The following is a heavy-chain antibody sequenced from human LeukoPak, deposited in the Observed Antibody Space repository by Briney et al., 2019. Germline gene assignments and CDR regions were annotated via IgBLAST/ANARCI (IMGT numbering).Heavy chain of an antibody. D-gene: IGHD2-15*01. CDR2: INPNSGGT. CDR1: GYTFTGYY. CDR3: AREVCSGGSCYLKGRWFDP. V-gene: IGHV1-2*02. J-gene: IGHJ5*02. Sequence: ASVKVSCKASGYTFTGYYMHWVRQAPGQGLEWMGWINPNSGGTNYAQKFQGRVTMTRDTSISTAYMELSRLRSDDTAVYYCAREVCSGGSCYLKGRWFDPWGQGTLVTVSS.